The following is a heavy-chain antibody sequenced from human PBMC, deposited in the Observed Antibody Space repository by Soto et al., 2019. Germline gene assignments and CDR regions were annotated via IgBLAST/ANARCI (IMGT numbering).Heavy chain of an antibody. CDR2: INAGNGDT. J-gene: IGHJ4*02. D-gene: IGHD3-22*01. Sequence: ASVKVSCKASGYTFTSYPMHWVRQAPGQRLEWMGWINAGNGDTKYSQKFQGRVTITGDTSASTAYMELSSLRSEDTAVFYCARDWTHYDSSGPGDYWGQGTLVTVSS. CDR3: ARDWTHYDSSGPGDY. V-gene: IGHV1-3*01. CDR1: GYTFTSYP.